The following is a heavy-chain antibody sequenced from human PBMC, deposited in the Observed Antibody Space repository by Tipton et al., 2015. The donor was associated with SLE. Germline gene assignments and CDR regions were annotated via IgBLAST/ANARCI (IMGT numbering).Heavy chain of an antibody. Sequence: SLRLSCASSGFMFSSYAMSWIRQAPGKGLEWVSGIGSDGGTIVYADSVKGRFTVSRDNSESTLYLQMNSLRAEDTAMYYCARDSGYSSGLDYWGQGTLVTVSS. J-gene: IGHJ4*02. CDR3: ARDSGYSSGLDY. D-gene: IGHD5-18*01. CDR2: IGSDGGTI. CDR1: GFMFSSYA. V-gene: IGHV3-23*01.